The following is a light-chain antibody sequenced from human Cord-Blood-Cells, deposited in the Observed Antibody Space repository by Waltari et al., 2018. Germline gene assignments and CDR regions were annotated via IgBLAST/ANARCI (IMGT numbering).Light chain of an antibody. V-gene: IGLV2-23*01. J-gene: IGLJ1*01. CDR2: DGS. Sequence: QSALTQPASVSGSPGQSITLSCTGTSSDVGSYNLVSWYQQHPGKAPKLMIYDGSKRPSGVSKRFSGSKSGNTASLTISGLQAEDEADYYCCSYAGSSTYVFGTGTKVTVL. CDR1: SSDVGSYNL. CDR3: CSYAGSSTYV.